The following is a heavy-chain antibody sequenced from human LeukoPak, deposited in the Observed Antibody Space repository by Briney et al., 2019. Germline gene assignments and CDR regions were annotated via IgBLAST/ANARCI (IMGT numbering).Heavy chain of an antibody. D-gene: IGHD3-16*01. J-gene: IGHJ3*02. CDR2: ISRDGGSR. CDR3: VKRLGGSIRAFDI. Sequence: TLCLSCAASGFNIDDYSRHWLRQAPGKGLEWVAGISRDGGSRVYADSVKGRFTISRDNDKNLVHAQMNSLRTGDTALYYCVKRLGGSIRAFDIWGQGTMVTVCS. CDR1: GFNIDDYS. V-gene: IGHV3-9*01.